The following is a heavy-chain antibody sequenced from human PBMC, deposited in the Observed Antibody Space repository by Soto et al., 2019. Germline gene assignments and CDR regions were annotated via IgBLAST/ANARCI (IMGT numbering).Heavy chain of an antibody. CDR1: GFPFTNAW. J-gene: IGHJ6*02. CDR2: IKSKTDSGTS. CDR3: TTLEKSETTCVRNLHYHVMDV. Sequence: EVQLVESGGGLVKPGGSLRLSCAASGFPFTNAWMTWVRPAPGKGLECVGRIKSKTDSGTSDYAAPVKGRFTISRDYSQTTLYQQKNDLSTEATVLYYSTTLEKSETTCVRNLHYHVMDVWGQGPTATVSS. D-gene: IGHD4-4*01. V-gene: IGHV3-15*01.